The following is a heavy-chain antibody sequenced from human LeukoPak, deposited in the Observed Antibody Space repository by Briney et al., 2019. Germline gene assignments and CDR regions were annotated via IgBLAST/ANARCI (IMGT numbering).Heavy chain of an antibody. CDR2: INAGNGNT. D-gene: IGHD3-22*01. J-gene: IGHJ4*02. V-gene: IGHV1-3*01. Sequence: ASVKVSCKASGYTFTSYAMHWVRQAPGQRLEWMGWINAGNGNTKYSQKFQGRVTITRDTSASTAYMELSSLRSEDTAVYYCARSDLGNYYDSSGLCDYWGQGTLVTVSS. CDR3: ARSDLGNYYDSSGLCDY. CDR1: GYTFTSYA.